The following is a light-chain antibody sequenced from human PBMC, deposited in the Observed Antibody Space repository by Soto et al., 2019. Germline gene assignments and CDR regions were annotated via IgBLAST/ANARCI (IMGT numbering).Light chain of an antibody. J-gene: IGKJ5*01. V-gene: IGKV3-15*01. CDR2: GAS. CDR3: QQYNILPPIT. Sequence: DIVMTQSPATLSVSPGDRVTLSCRASQSVTTNLAWYQQKPGQAPRLLIYGASTRAPRIPARFSGSGSVTEFTLPISSLQSEDFAVYYCQQYNILPPITFGQGTRLEIK. CDR1: QSVTTN.